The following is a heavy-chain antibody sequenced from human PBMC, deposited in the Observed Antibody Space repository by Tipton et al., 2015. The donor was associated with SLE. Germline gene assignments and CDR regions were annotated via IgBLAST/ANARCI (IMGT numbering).Heavy chain of an antibody. J-gene: IGHJ4*02. V-gene: IGHV3-21*01. CDR2: IDSNGNHI. Sequence: SLRLSCTASEFSFSTYTMNWVRQAPGMGLEWLSSIDSNGNHIYYADSVKGRFTISRDNAKNSLYLQMNSLRAEDTAVYYCARSDYADYWGQGTLVTVSS. CDR3: ARSDYADY. CDR1: EFSFSTYT.